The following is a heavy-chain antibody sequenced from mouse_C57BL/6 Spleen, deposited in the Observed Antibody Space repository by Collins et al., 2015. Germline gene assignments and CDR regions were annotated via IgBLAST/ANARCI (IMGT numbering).Heavy chain of an antibody. V-gene: IGHV1-15*01. J-gene: IGHJ3*01. CDR3: TRAYYSNYRFAY. CDR1: GYTFTDYE. Sequence: QVQLQQSGAELVRPGASVTLSCKASGYTFTDYEMHWVKQTPVHGLEWIGAIDPETGGTAYNQKFKGKAILTADKSSSTAYMELRSLTSEDSAVYYCTRAYYSNYRFAYWGQGTLVTVSA. D-gene: IGHD2-5*01. CDR2: IDPETGGT.